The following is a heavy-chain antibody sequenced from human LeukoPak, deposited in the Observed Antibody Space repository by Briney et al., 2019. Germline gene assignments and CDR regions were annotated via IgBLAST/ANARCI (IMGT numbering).Heavy chain of an antibody. CDR2: ISGYNADT. J-gene: IGHJ4*02. V-gene: IGHV1-18*01. CDR3: ATATESGYSILYYFDY. D-gene: IGHD3-3*01. CDR1: GYILTNYG. Sequence: GASVKVCCKASGYILTNYGITWVRQAPGQGLEWMGWISGYNADTDSAQKVQGRLTMTTDTSTNTAYMELRSLRSEDTAVYYCATATESGYSILYYFDYWGQGTLVTVSS.